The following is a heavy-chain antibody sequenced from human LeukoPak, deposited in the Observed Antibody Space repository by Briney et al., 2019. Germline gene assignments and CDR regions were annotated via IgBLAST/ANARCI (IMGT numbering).Heavy chain of an antibody. CDR1: GGSFSGYY. CDR3: ARGFSTVTRAWGY. V-gene: IGHV4-34*01. D-gene: IGHD4-17*01. CDR2: INHSGST. Sequence: SETLSLTCAVYGGSFSGYYRSWIRQPPGKGLEWIGEINHSGSTNYNPSLKSRVTISVDTSKNQFSLKLSSVTAADTAVYYCARGFSTVTRAWGYWGQGTLVTVSS. J-gene: IGHJ4*02.